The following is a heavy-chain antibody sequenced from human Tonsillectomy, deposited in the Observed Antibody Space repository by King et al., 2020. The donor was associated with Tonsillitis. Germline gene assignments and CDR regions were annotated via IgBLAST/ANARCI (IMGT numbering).Heavy chain of an antibody. CDR1: GFTFSSYA. J-gene: IGHJ4*02. CDR3: AKDLYSRPAATNDY. CDR2: IIGSGCST. D-gene: IGHD2-2*01. V-gene: IGHV3-23*04. Sequence: VQLVESGGGLVQPGGSLRLSCAASGFTFSSYAMSWVRQAPGKGLGWVSAIIGSGCSTFYADSWKGRFTISRDNSKNTLYLQMNSLRAEDTAVYYCAKDLYSRPAATNDYWGQGALVTVSS.